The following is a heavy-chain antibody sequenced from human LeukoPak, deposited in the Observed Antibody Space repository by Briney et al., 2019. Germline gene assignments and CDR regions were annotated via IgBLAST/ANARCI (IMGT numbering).Heavy chain of an antibody. Sequence: PGGSLRLSCAASGFTFNSYWMHWVRQAPGKGLVWVSRINSDGSGSSYADSVKGRFTISRDNAKNTLYLQMDSLRTEDTAVYYCARGRYTQEWGQGTLVTVSS. CDR1: GFTFNSYW. CDR2: INSDGSGS. V-gene: IGHV3-74*01. CDR3: ARGRYTQE. J-gene: IGHJ4*02. D-gene: IGHD1-14*01.